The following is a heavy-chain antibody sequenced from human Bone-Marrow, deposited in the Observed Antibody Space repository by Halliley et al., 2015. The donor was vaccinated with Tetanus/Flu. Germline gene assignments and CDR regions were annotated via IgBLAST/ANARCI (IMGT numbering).Heavy chain of an antibody. CDR3: ARDGGYSSSSNYYYYAMDV. J-gene: IGHJ6*02. Sequence: GGGSPTSPQEFQGRVTMTRDTAAGTVYMELSSLTSEDTAVYYCARDGGYSSSSNYYYYAMDVWGQGTTVTVSS. V-gene: IGHV1-46*01. CDR2: GGGSP. D-gene: IGHD6-6*01.